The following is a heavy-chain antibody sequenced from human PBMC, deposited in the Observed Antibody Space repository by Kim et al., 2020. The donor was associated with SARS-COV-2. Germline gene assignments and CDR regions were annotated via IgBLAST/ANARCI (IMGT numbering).Heavy chain of an antibody. CDR1: GGSISSYY. CDR3: ARGYCSSTSCLLDY. Sequence: SETLSLTCTVSGGSISSYYWSWIRQPPGKGLEWIGYIYYSGSTNYNPSLKSRVTISVDTSKNQFSLKLSSVTAADTAVYYCARGYCSSTSCLLDYWGQGT. D-gene: IGHD2-2*01. J-gene: IGHJ4*02. V-gene: IGHV4-59*01. CDR2: IYYSGST.